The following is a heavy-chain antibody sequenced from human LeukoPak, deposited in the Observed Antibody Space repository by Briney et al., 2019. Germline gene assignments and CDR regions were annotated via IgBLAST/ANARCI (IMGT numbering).Heavy chain of an antibody. V-gene: IGHV1-24*01. CDR1: GYTLTELS. CDR3: ANLGSRITMVRGVIIGGY. Sequence: ASVSVSCKVSGYTLTELSMHWVRQARGKGREGVGGFDPEDGETIYAQKFQGRVTMTEDTSTDTAYMELSSLRSEDTAVYYCANLGSRITMVRGVIIGGYWGQGTLVTVSS. CDR2: FDPEDGET. J-gene: IGHJ4*02. D-gene: IGHD3-10*01.